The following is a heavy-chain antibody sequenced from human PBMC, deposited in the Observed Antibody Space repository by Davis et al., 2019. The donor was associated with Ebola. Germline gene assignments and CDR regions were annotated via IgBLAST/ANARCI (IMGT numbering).Heavy chain of an antibody. Sequence: LKISCAASGFTFSSYGMHWVRQAPGKGLEWVAVIWYDGSNKYYADSVKGRFTISRDNSKNTLYLQMNSLRAEDTAVYYCARDGPNWGTFDYWGQGTLVTVSS. CDR3: ARDGPNWGTFDY. V-gene: IGHV3-33*01. CDR2: IWYDGSNK. CDR1: GFTFSSYG. D-gene: IGHD7-27*01. J-gene: IGHJ4*02.